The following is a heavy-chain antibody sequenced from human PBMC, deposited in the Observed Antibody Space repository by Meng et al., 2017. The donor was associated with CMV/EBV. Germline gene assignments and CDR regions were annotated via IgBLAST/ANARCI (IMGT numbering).Heavy chain of an antibody. CDR3: ARVGRTSQTMIVVVPKGSGAFDI. D-gene: IGHD3-22*01. Sequence: GGSLRLSCAASGFTFSSYSMNWVRQAPGKGLEWVSSISSSSSYIYYADSVKGRFTISRDNAKNSLYLQMNSLRAEDTAVYYCARVGRTSQTMIVVVPKGSGAFDIWGQGTMVTV. CDR1: GFTFSSYS. CDR2: ISSSSSYI. J-gene: IGHJ3*02. V-gene: IGHV3-21*01.